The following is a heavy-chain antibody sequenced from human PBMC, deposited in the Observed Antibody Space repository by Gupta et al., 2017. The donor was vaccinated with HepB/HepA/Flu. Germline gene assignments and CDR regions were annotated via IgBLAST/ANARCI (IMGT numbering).Heavy chain of an antibody. D-gene: IGHD6-19*01. V-gene: IGHV1-69*01. Sequence: QVQLVQSGAEVKKPGSSVKVSCKASGGTFSSYAISWVRQAPGQGLEWMGGIIPIFGTANYAQKFQGRVTITADESTSTAYMELRSLRSEDTAVYYCARDVPYSSGWSGYYYYMDVWGKGTTVTVSS. CDR3: ARDVPYSSGWSGYYYYMDV. CDR2: IIPIFGTA. J-gene: IGHJ6*03. CDR1: GGTFSSYA.